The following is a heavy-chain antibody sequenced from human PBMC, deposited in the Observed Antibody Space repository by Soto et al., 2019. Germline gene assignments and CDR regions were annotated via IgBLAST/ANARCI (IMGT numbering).Heavy chain of an antibody. J-gene: IGHJ4*02. CDR3: ARHDSGYDECFDY. Sequence: CKASGGTFSSYTISWVRQAPGQGLEWMGIIYPGDSDTRYSPSFQGQVTISADKSISTAYLQWSSLKASDTAMYYCARHDSGYDECFDYWGQGTLVTVSS. D-gene: IGHD5-12*01. CDR1: GGTFSSYT. V-gene: IGHV5-51*01. CDR2: IYPGDSDT.